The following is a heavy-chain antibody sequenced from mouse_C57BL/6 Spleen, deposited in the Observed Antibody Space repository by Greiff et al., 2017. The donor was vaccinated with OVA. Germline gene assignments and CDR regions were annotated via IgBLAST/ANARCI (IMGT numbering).Heavy chain of an antibody. CDR2: IDPSDSET. CDR3: AVYYGSSYPYWYFDV. J-gene: IGHJ1*03. Sequence: QVQLQQPGAELVRPGSSVKLSCKASGYTFTSYWMHWVKQRPIQGLEWIGNIDPSDSETHYNQKFKDKATLTVDKSSSTAYMQLSSLTSEDSAVYYCAVYYGSSYPYWYFDVWGTGTTVTVSS. CDR1: GYTFTSYW. V-gene: IGHV1-52*01. D-gene: IGHD1-1*01.